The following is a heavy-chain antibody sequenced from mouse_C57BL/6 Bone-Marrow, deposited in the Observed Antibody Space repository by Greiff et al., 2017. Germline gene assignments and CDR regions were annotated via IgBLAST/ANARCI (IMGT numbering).Heavy chain of an antibody. CDR2: IYPGSGNT. Sequence: QLQQSGAELVRPGASVKLSCKASGYTFTDYYINWVKQRPGQGLEWIARIYPGSGNTYYNEKFKGKATLTAEKSSSTAYMQLSSLTSEDSAVYFCARGDYGSSYWYFDVWGTGTTVTVSS. CDR1: GYTFTDYY. V-gene: IGHV1-76*01. D-gene: IGHD1-1*01. CDR3: ARGDYGSSYWYFDV. J-gene: IGHJ1*03.